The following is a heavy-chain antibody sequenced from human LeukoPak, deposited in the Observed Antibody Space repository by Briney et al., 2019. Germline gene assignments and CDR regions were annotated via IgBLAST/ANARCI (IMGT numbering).Heavy chain of an antibody. Sequence: GASVKVSCKASGYTFTAYYVHWVRQAPGQGPEWMGWIHPNSGGTKYAQNFQGRATMTRDTSITTAYMELSSLRSDDTAVYYCARGESWGQGTLVTVSS. CDR1: GYTFTAYY. CDR2: IHPNSGGT. J-gene: IGHJ4*02. CDR3: ARGES. V-gene: IGHV1-2*02.